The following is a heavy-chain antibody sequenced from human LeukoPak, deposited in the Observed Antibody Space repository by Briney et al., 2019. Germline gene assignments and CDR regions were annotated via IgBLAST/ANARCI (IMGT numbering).Heavy chain of an antibody. J-gene: IGHJ6*02. CDR3: ARGGAVVVPAAIYGMDV. CDR2: INHSGST. Sequence: SETLSLTCAVYGGSFSGYYWSWIRQPPGKGLEWIGEINHSGSTNYNPSLKSRVTISVDTSKNQFSLKLSSVTAADTAVCYCARGGAVVVPAAIYGMDVWGQGTTVTVSS. CDR1: GGSFSGYY. V-gene: IGHV4-34*01. D-gene: IGHD2-2*01.